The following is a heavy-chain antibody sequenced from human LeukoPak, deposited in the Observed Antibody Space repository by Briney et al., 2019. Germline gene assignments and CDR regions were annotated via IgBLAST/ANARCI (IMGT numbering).Heavy chain of an antibody. V-gene: IGHV1-69*13. CDR2: IIPIFDTA. CDR3: ASDIGYSSSWDP. J-gene: IGHJ5*02. Sequence: SVKVSCKASGGTFSNYAISWVRQAPGQGLEWMGGIIPIFDTANYAQKFQGRVTITADESTSTAYMELSSLRSEDTAVYYCASDIGYSSSWDPWGQGTLVTVSS. CDR1: GGTFSNYA. D-gene: IGHD6-13*01.